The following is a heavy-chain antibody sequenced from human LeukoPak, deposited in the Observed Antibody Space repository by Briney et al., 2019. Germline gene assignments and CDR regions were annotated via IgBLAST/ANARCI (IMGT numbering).Heavy chain of an antibody. CDR3: ARGDYDILTGHVMGFDY. Sequence: ASVKVSCKASGGTFSSYAISWVRPAPGQGLEWMGGIIPIFGTANYAQKFQGRVTITADESTSTAYMELSSLRSEDAAVYYCARGDYDILTGHVMGFDYWGQGTLVTVSS. J-gene: IGHJ4*02. CDR2: IIPIFGTA. CDR1: GGTFSSYA. V-gene: IGHV1-69*13. D-gene: IGHD3-9*01.